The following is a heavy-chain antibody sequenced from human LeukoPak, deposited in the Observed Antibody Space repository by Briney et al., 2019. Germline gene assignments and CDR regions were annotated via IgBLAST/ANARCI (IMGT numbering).Heavy chain of an antibody. CDR3: AKFRRTYYYDSSGYNDY. Sequence: GGSLRLSCAASGFTFSSYAMSWVRQAPGKGLEWVSAISGSGGSTYYADSVKGRFTISRDNSKNTLYLQMNSLRAEDTAVYYCAKFRRTYYYDSSGYNDYWGQGTLVTVSS. CDR2: ISGSGGST. D-gene: IGHD3-22*01. V-gene: IGHV3-23*01. J-gene: IGHJ4*02. CDR1: GFTFSSYA.